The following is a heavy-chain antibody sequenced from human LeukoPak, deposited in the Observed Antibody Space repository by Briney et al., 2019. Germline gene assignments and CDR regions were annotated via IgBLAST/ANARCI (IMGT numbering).Heavy chain of an antibody. CDR2: IYHSGST. D-gene: IGHD2-2*01. Sequence: KPSETLSLTCTVSGYSISSGYYWGWIRQPPGKGLEWIGSIYHSGSTYYNPSLKSRVTISVDTSKNQFSLKLSSVTAADTAVYYCARAHIVVVPAAYYYYYMDVWGKGTTVTVSS. CDR1: GYSISSGYY. V-gene: IGHV4-38-2*02. J-gene: IGHJ6*03. CDR3: ARAHIVVVPAAYYYYYMDV.